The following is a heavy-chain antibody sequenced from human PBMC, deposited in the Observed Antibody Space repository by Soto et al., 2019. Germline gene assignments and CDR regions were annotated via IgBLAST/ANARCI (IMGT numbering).Heavy chain of an antibody. CDR1: GFTFSSYG. D-gene: IGHD3-3*01. V-gene: IGHV3-30*18. CDR3: AKDRKNYDFWSGTLPYYYYGMDV. Sequence: QVQLVESGGGVVQPGRSLRLSCAASGFTFSSYGMHWVRQAPGKGLEWVAVISYDGSNKYYADSVKGRFTISRDNSKNTLYLQMNSLRAEDTAVYDCAKDRKNYDFWSGTLPYYYYGMDVWGQGTTVTVSS. CDR2: ISYDGSNK. J-gene: IGHJ6*02.